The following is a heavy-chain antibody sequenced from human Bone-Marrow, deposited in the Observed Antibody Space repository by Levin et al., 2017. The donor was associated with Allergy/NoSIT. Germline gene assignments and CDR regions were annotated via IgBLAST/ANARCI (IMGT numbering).Heavy chain of an antibody. J-gene: IGHJ4*02. CDR1: GATIGSFY. V-gene: IGHV4-59*01. CDR2: VFYVGGT. D-gene: IGHD5-24*01. CDR3: ALLRRDETY. Sequence: SETLSLTCSVAGATIGSFYWSWIRQSPWKGLEWIGYVFYVGGTAYNPSLNGRATISIDTSKKQFSLKLSSVTAADTAIYYCALLRRDETYWGQGSRVTVSS.